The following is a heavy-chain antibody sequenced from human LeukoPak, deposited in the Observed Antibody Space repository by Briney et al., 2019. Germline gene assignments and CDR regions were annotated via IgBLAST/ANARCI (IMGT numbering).Heavy chain of an antibody. J-gene: IGHJ4*02. V-gene: IGHV3-30*18. CDR1: GFTFSSYG. CDR3: AKDMGLTGTSFDY. Sequence: GGSLRLSCAASGFTFSSYGMHWVRQAPGKGLEWVAVISYDGSNKYYADSVKGRFTISRDNAKNSLYLQMNSLRAEDTALYYCAKDMGLTGTSFDYWGQGTLVTVSS. D-gene: IGHD1-20*01. CDR2: ISYDGSNK.